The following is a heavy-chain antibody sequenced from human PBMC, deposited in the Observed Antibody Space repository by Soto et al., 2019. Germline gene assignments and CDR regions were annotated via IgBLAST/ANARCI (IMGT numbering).Heavy chain of an antibody. V-gene: IGHV3-23*01. CDR2: ISGSGGST. CDR1: GFTFSSYA. J-gene: IGHJ4*02. D-gene: IGHD2-15*01. Sequence: PGGSLRLSCAASGFTFSSYAMSWVRQAPGKGLEWVSAISGSGGSTYYADSVKGRFTISRDNSKNTLYLQMNSLRAEDTAVYYCAKTEGYCSGGSCSIDYWGQGTLVTVSS. CDR3: AKTEGYCSGGSCSIDY.